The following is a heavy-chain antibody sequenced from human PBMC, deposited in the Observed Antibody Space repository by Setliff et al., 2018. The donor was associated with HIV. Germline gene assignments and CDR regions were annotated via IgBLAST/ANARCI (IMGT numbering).Heavy chain of an antibody. V-gene: IGHV4-4*07. Sequence: TSETLSLTCTVSGGSITSSYWSWIRQPAGKGLEWIGRIYTSGSTNYNPSLKGRVTMSVDTSKNQFSLKLSSVTAADTAVYYCARAMRGVVVTNMYYYYGMDVWGQGTTVTVSS. CDR3: ARAMRGVVVTNMYYYYGMDV. J-gene: IGHJ6*02. CDR2: IYTSGST. D-gene: IGHD2-21*02. CDR1: GGSITSSY.